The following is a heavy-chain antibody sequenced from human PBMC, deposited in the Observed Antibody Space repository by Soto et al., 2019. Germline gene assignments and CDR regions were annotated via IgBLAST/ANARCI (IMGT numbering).Heavy chain of an antibody. Sequence: QVQLVESGGGVVQPGRSLRLSCAASGFTFSNYGIHWVRQAPGKGLEWVAVISDDGKNEYYADSVEGRFTISRDNSKNPLYLQMNSLRAEATAVYYCAKEGIELWSAFDYWGQGTLVTVSS. V-gene: IGHV3-30*18. J-gene: IGHJ4*02. CDR3: AKEGIELWSAFDY. CDR1: GFTFSNYG. D-gene: IGHD5-18*01. CDR2: ISDDGKNE.